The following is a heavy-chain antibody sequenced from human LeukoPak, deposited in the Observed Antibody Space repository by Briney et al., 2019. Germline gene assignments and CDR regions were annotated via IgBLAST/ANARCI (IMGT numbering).Heavy chain of an antibody. J-gene: IGHJ4*02. V-gene: IGHV3-23*01. CDR3: AKPGYYDILTGRDY. CDR2: ISGSGGST. Sequence: GGSLRLSCTGSTFTLSRYSMNWVRQAPGKGLEWVSAISGSGGSTYYADSVKGRFTISRDNSKNTLYLQMNSLRAEDTAVYYCAKPGYYDILTGRDYWGQGTLVTVSS. D-gene: IGHD3-9*01. CDR1: TFTLSRYS.